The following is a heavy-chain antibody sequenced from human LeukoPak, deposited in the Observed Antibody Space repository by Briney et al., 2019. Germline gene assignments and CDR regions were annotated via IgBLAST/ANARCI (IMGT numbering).Heavy chain of an antibody. CDR3: AREPTPYYYGSGSYSN. V-gene: IGHV5-10-1*01. J-gene: IGHJ4*02. CDR1: GYSFTSYW. CDR2: IDPSDSYT. Sequence: KNGESLKISRKGSGYSFTSYWISWVRQMPGKGLEWMGRIDPSDSYTNYSPSFQGHVTISADKSISTAYLQWSSLKASDTAMYYCAREPTPYYYGSGSYSNWGQGTLVTVSS. D-gene: IGHD3-10*01.